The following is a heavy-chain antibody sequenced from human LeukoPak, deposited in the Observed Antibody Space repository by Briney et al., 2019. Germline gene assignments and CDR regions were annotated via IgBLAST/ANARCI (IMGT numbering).Heavy chain of an antibody. CDR2: IIGSGTST. D-gene: IGHD3-22*01. Sequence: GGTLRLSCVASGFTFSSCAMSWVRQAPGKGLECVSAIIGSGTSTHYSHSVKGRFTISRDNSKNTLYQQLNSLRAEDTAVYYCAKGYTMIVVVIPYYFDYWGQGTLVTVSS. J-gene: IGHJ4*02. V-gene: IGHV3-23*01. CDR3: AKGYTMIVVVIPYYFDY. CDR1: GFTFSSCA.